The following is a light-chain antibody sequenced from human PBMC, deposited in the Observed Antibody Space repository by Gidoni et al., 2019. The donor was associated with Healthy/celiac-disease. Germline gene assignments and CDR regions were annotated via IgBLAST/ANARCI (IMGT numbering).Light chain of an antibody. CDR1: QSVSSY. J-gene: IGKJ1*01. CDR3: QHRSNWPT. CDR2: DAS. V-gene: IGKV3-11*01. Sequence: EIVLTQSPATLSLSPGESATLSCRASQSVSSYLAWYQQKPGQAPRLLIYDASNRATGIPARFSGSGSGTDFTLTISRPEPEDFAVYYRQHRSNWPTFGQGTKVEIK.